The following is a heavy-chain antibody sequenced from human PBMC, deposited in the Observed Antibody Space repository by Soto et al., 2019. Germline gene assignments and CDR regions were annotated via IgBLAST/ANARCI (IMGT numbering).Heavy chain of an antibody. CDR2: IYYSGST. J-gene: IGHJ6*02. CDR3: ARAIVDGSGLADV. D-gene: IGHD3-10*01. Sequence: QVQLQESGPGLVKPSETLSLTCTVSGGSISSYYWSWIRQPPGKGLEWIGYIYYSGSTNYNPSLTSRVTISVDTSKNQFSLKLSSVTAADTAVYYCARAIVDGSGLADVWGQGTTVTVSS. V-gene: IGHV4-59*01. CDR1: GGSISSYY.